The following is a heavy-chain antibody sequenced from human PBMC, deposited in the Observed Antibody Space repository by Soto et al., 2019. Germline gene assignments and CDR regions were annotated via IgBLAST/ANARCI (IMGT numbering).Heavy chain of an antibody. CDR2: IIPIFGTA. Sequence: QVQLVQSGAEVKKPGSSVKVSCKASGGTFSSYAISWVRQAPGQGLEWMGGIIPIFGTANYAQKFQGRVTITADESTSTAYMELSRLRSEDKAVYYCARDVVVVVAATDSYYYGMDVWGQGTTVTVSS. D-gene: IGHD2-15*01. J-gene: IGHJ6*02. CDR3: ARDVVVVVAATDSYYYGMDV. CDR1: GGTFSSYA. V-gene: IGHV1-69*01.